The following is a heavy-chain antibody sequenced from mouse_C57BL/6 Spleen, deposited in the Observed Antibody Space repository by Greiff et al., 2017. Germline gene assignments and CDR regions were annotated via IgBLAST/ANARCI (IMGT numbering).Heavy chain of an antibody. D-gene: IGHD2-1*01. CDR1: GYSITSGYY. CDR2: ISYDGSN. V-gene: IGHV3-6*01. J-gene: IGHJ1*03. Sequence: EVQLQQSGPGLVKPSQSLSLTCSVTGYSITSGYYWNWIRQFPGNKLEWMGYISYDGSNNYNPSLKNRISITRDTSKNQFFLKLNSVTTEDTATYYCAREAYGNYYFDVWGTGTTVTVSS. CDR3: AREAYGNYYFDV.